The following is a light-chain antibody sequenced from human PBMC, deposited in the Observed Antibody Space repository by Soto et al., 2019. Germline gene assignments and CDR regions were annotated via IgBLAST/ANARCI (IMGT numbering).Light chain of an antibody. CDR3: RSFTGTIYV. Sequence: QSVLTQPASVSGSPGQSITISCTGASSDVGGNNYVSWYQQYPGKAPKLMVCDVSTRPSGVSNRFSGSKSGNPASLTISWLQAEDEADYFCRSFTGTIYVFGTGTKLTVL. CDR1: SSDVGGNNY. CDR2: DVS. V-gene: IGLV2-14*01. J-gene: IGLJ1*01.